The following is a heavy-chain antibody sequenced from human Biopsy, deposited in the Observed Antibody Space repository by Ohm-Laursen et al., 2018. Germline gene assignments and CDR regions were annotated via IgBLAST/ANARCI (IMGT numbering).Heavy chain of an antibody. Sequence: SLRLSCAASGFSVSSYDMNWVHQAPGKGLEWISYISETSIHIHDADSVRGRFTVARDIAKNSLYLQLNSLRVEDTAVYYCARDSSRRAREGGMDVWGQGTTVTVSS. CDR3: ARDSSRRAREGGMDV. CDR2: ISETSIHI. J-gene: IGHJ6*02. V-gene: IGHV3-21*01. CDR1: GFSVSSYD. D-gene: IGHD6-6*01.